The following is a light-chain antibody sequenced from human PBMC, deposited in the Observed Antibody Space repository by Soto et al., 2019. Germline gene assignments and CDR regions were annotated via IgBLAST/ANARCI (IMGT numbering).Light chain of an antibody. CDR3: QQYDTYPWT. Sequence: DIQMTQSPSTLSASVGDRLTITCRASQSVSGWLAWYQQKPGKAPNLLIYAASNLGSGVPSRFSGSGSGTEFALTISSLQPDDVATYYCQQYDTYPWTFGHGTKVEIK. CDR1: QSVSGW. V-gene: IGKV1-5*01. J-gene: IGKJ1*01. CDR2: AAS.